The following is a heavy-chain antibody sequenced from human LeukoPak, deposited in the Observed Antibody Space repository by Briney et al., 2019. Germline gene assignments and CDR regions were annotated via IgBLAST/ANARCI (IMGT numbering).Heavy chain of an antibody. CDR3: ASPDASMVSAFDY. J-gene: IGHJ4*02. D-gene: IGHD5-18*01. Sequence: SVKVSCKASGGTFSRNANSWVRQAPGQGLEWMGGIIPIFGTANYAENFQGRVTITTDEITSTAYMELRSLRSEDTAVYYCASPDASMVSAFDYWGQGTLVTVSS. CDR1: GGTFSRNA. CDR2: IIPIFGTA. V-gene: IGHV1-69*05.